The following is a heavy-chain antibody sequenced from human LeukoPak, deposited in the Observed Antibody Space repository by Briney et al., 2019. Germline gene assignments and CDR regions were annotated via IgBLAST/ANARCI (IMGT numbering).Heavy chain of an antibody. CDR2: IKQDGSDK. CDR3: AKDFYDSSGSRYDY. CDR1: GFTFSNYW. J-gene: IGHJ4*02. Sequence: GGSLRLSCAASGFTFSNYWMTWVRQAPGKGLEWVAHIKQDGSDKYYVDSVKGRFTISRDNSKNTLFMQMNSLRAEDTAVYYCAKDFYDSSGSRYDYWGQGTLVTVSS. D-gene: IGHD3-22*01. V-gene: IGHV3-7*03.